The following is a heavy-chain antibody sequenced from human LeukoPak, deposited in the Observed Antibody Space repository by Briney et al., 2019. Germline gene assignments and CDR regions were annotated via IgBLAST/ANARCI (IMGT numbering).Heavy chain of an antibody. D-gene: IGHD2-2*01. CDR1: GYTFTSYY. J-gene: IGHJ5*02. V-gene: IGHV1-46*01. CDR2: INPSGGST. CDR3: ARDEYCSSTSCYRLTNWFDP. Sequence: ASVKVSCKASGYTFTSYYMHWVRQAPGEGLEWMGIINPSGGSTSYAQKFQGRVTMTRDTSISTAYMELSRLRSDDTAVYYCARDEYCSSTSCYRLTNWFDPWGQGTLVTGSS.